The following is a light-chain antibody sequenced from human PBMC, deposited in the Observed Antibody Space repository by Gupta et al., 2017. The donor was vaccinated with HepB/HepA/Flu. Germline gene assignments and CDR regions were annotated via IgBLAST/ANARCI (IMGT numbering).Light chain of an antibody. CDR1: TSNIGSNT. V-gene: IGLV1-44*01. J-gene: IGLJ2*01. CDR3: ATWEDSLNGRV. CDR2: SNN. Sequence: QSVLNQPPSASGPPGQRVTLSCSGSTSNIGSNTIHWYQQLPGTAPKLLIYSNNQRPSGVPDRFSGSKSGTSASLTISGLQSEDEADYYCATWEDSLNGRVFGGGTKLTVL.